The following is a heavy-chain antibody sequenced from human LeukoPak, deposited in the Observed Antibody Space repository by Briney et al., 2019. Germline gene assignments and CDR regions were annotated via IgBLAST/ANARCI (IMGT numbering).Heavy chain of an antibody. Sequence: TSVKVSCKASGFTFTSSAMQWVRQARGQRLEWIGWIVVGSGNTNYAQKFQERVTITRDMSTSTAYMELSSLRSEDTAVYYCAADTRSGWYYYYGMDVWGQGTTVTVSS. CDR3: AADTRSGWYYYYGMDV. CDR2: IVVGSGNT. D-gene: IGHD6-19*01. CDR1: GFTFTSSA. V-gene: IGHV1-58*02. J-gene: IGHJ6*02.